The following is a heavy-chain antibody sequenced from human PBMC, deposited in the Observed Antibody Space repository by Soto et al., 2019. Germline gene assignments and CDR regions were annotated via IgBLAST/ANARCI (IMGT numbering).Heavy chain of an antibody. CDR3: ASGTYTAAGIDY. V-gene: IGHV5-10-1*01. CDR1: GYSFTSYW. D-gene: IGHD6-13*01. J-gene: IGHJ4*02. CDR2: IDPSDSYT. Sequence: PGETLKISCKGSGYSFTSYWISWVRQMLGKGLEWMGRIDPSDSYTNYSPSFQGHVTISADKSISTAYLQWSSLKASDTAMYYCASGTYTAAGIDYWGQGTLVTVSS.